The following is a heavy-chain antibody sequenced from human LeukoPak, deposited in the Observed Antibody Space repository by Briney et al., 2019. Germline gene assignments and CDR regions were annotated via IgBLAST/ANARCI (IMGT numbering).Heavy chain of an antibody. D-gene: IGHD4-17*01. CDR3: AGEGNSVTSTPY. V-gene: IGHV3-21*01. Sequence: GGSLRLSCAASGFTFSSYSMNWVRQAPGKGLEWVSSISSSSSYIYYADSVKGRFTISRDNAKNLLYLQMNSLRAEDTAVYYCAGEGNSVTSTPYWGQGTLVTVSS. J-gene: IGHJ4*02. CDR1: GFTFSSYS. CDR2: ISSSSSYI.